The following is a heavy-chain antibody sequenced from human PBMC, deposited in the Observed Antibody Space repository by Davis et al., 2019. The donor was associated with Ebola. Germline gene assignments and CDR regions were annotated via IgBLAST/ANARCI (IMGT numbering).Heavy chain of an antibody. J-gene: IGHJ2*01. CDR1: GFTFGNYW. Sequence: GESLKISCTASGFTFGNYWMTWVRQAPGKGLEWVANVKQDGSEKYYVDSVKGRFTISRDNAKNSLYLHMNSLRAEDTAVYYCARARSEWELLLYWYFDLWGRGTLVTVSS. V-gene: IGHV3-7*03. CDR2: VKQDGSEK. D-gene: IGHD1-26*01. CDR3: ARARSEWELLLYWYFDL.